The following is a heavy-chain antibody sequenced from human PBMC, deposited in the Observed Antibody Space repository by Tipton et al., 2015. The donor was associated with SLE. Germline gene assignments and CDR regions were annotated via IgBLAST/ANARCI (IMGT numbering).Heavy chain of an antibody. J-gene: IGHJ4*02. V-gene: IGHV3-7*01. CDR3: AREITVAGHASNEHSDF. CDR2: IKEDGSLK. CDR1: GSVSGFTFSGLW. Sequence: SLRLSCAASGSVSGFTFSGLWMTWVRQAPGKGLEWVANIKEDGSLKYYVDSVEGRFTISRDESKSTLFLEMNSLRLEDTAVYYCAREITVAGHASNEHSDFWGQGTLVTVSS. D-gene: IGHD6-19*01.